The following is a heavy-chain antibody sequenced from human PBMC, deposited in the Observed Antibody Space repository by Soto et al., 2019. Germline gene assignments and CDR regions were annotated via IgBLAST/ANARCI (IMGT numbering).Heavy chain of an antibody. J-gene: IGHJ4*02. V-gene: IGHV1-69*02. Sequence: QVQLVQSGAEVKKPGSSVKVSCKASGGTFSSYTISWVRQATGQGLEWMGRIIPILGIANYAQKFQGRVTITADKSTSTAYMELSSLRSEDTAVYYCATASLTTGLFDYWGQGTLVTVSS. CDR2: IIPILGIA. CDR3: ATASLTTGLFDY. CDR1: GGTFSSYT. D-gene: IGHD4-17*01.